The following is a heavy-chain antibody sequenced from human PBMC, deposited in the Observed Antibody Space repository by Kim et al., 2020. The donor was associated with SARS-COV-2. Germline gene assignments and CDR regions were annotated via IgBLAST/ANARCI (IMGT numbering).Heavy chain of an antibody. V-gene: IGHV1-2*02. Sequence: ASVKVSCKASGYTFTGYYMHWVRQAPGQGLEWMGWINPNSGGTNYAQKFQGRVTMTRDTSISTAYMELSRLRSDDTAVYYCARDDGYLSFGPPLPPDCWGQGTLVTVSS. D-gene: IGHD3-16*01. CDR3: ARDDGYLSFGPPLPPDC. CDR1: GYTFTGYY. CDR2: INPNSGGT. J-gene: IGHJ4*02.